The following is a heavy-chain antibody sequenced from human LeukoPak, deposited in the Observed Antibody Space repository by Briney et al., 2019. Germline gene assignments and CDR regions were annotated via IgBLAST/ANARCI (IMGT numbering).Heavy chain of an antibody. CDR3: ARDRGSSGYYYQWSNYYYYMDV. D-gene: IGHD3-22*01. J-gene: IGHJ6*03. CDR1: GGSFSGFY. CDR2: IYHSGST. V-gene: IGHV4-34*01. Sequence: PSETLSLTCAVYGGSFSGFYWSWIRQPPGKGLEWIGSIYHSGSTYYNPSLKSRVTISVDTSKNQFSLKLSSVTAADTAVYYCARDRGSSGYYYQWSNYYYYMDVWGKGTTVTVSS.